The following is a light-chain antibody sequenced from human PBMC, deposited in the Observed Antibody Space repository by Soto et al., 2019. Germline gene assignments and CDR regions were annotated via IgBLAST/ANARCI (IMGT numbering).Light chain of an antibody. J-gene: IGLJ1*01. CDR2: STN. V-gene: IGLV7-43*01. Sequence: QTVVTQEPSLTVSPGGTVNLNCASNTAAVTSGYYPNWFQQKPGQAPRALIYSTNNTYSRTPARFSGSLLGGKAALTLSAVQHEYEVEYYSLLYYAGAYFFRPGTKLT. CDR3: LLYYAGAYF. CDR1: TAAVTSGYY.